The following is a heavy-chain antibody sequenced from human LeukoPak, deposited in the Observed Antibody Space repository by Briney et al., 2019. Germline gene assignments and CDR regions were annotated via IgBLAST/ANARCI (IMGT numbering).Heavy chain of an antibody. CDR3: ARNFSVYGGNGRFDY. Sequence: GESLKISCKGSGYSFTSYWIGWVRQMPGKGLEWMGIIYPGDSDTRYSPSFQGQVTISADKSISTAYLQWSSLKASDTAMYYCARNFSVYGGNGRFDYWGQGTLVTVSS. D-gene: IGHD4-23*01. CDR2: IYPGDSDT. J-gene: IGHJ4*02. CDR1: GYSFTSYW. V-gene: IGHV5-51*01.